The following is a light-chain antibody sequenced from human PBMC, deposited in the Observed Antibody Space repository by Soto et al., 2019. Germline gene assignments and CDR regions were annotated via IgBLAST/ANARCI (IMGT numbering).Light chain of an antibody. J-gene: IGKJ5*01. CDR2: GTS. V-gene: IGKV3-20*01. CDR1: QSVSSSY. Sequence: EIVLTQSPGTLSLSPGERATLSCRASQSVSSSYLAWYQQKPGQAPRLLIYGTSSRATGIPDRFSGSGSGTYFTLTISRLKPEDFAVYYCQQYGSSPLVTFGQGTLLEMK. CDR3: QQYGSSPLVT.